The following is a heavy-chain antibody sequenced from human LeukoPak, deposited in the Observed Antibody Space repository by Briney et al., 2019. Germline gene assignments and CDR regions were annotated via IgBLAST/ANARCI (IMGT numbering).Heavy chain of an antibody. CDR1: GYTFTGYY. CDR2: INPNSGGT. V-gene: IGHV1-2*02. Sequence: ASVKVSCKASGYTFTGYYMHWVRQAPGQGLEWMGWINPNSGGTNYAQKFQGRVTMTRDTSISTAYMELSRLRSDDTAVYYCARDPPMVAALIFDYWGQETLVTVSS. CDR3: ARDPPMVAALIFDY. D-gene: IGHD2-15*01. J-gene: IGHJ4*02.